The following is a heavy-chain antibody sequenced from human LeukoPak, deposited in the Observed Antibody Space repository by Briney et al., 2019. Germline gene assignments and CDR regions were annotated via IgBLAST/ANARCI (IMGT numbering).Heavy chain of an antibody. J-gene: IGHJ4*02. V-gene: IGHV4-39*01. D-gene: IGHD3-22*01. CDR3: ARHYYDSSGYYHNIDY. CDR1: GVSISSSNSY. Sequence: SETLSLTCTVSGVSISSSNSYWGWIRQPPGKGLEWIGSIYYSGSTYYNPSLKSRVTISVDTAKNQFSLKLSSVTAADTAVYYCARHYYDSSGYYHNIDYWGQGTLVTVSS. CDR2: IYYSGST.